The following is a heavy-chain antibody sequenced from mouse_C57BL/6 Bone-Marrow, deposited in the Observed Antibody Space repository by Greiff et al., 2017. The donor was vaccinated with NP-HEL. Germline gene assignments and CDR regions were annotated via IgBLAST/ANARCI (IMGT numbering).Heavy chain of an antibody. D-gene: IGHD1-1*01. CDR2: IYPRSGNT. J-gene: IGHJ3*01. CDR1: GYTFTSYG. Sequence: QVQLQQSGAELARPGASVKLSCKASGYTFTSYGISWVKQRTGQGLEWIGEIYPRSGNTYYNEKFKGKATLTADKSSSTAYMELRSLTSEDSAVYFCARGYYGSSLAWFAYWGQGTLVTVSA. CDR3: ARGYYGSSLAWFAY. V-gene: IGHV1-81*01.